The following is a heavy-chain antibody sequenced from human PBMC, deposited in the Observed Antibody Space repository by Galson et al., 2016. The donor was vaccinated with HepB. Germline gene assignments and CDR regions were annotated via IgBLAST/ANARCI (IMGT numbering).Heavy chain of an antibody. Sequence: LKSRVTISVDRSKNQFSLKLSSVTAADTAVYYCAREGTNIAVAATAFDYWGQGTLVTVSS. D-gene: IGHD6-19*01. CDR3: AREGTNIAVAATAFDY. V-gene: IGHV4-30-2*01. J-gene: IGHJ4*02.